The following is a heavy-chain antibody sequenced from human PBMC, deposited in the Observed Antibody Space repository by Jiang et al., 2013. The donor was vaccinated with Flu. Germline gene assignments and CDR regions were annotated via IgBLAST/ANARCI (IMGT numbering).Heavy chain of an antibody. Sequence: RLSCAASGFTFSSYSMNWVRQAPGKGLEWVSYISSSSSTIYYADSVKGRFTISRDNAKNSLYLQMNSLRAEDTAVYYCARDREGAYDYIWGSYRHFDYWGQGTLVTVSS. V-gene: IGHV3-48*01. CDR1: GFTFSSYS. D-gene: IGHD3-16*02. J-gene: IGHJ4*02. CDR2: ISSSSSTI. CDR3: ARDREGAYDYIWGSYRHFDY.